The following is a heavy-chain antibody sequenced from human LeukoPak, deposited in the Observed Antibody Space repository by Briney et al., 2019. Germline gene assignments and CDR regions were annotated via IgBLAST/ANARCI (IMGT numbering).Heavy chain of an antibody. CDR1: GSFFSNYW. D-gene: IGHD5-12*01. CDR2: IRRDGSER. CDR3: ARDWGSTGYDLYDS. Sequence: GGSLRLSCAPSGSFFSNYWMTWVRQAPGKGLEWVAHIRRDGSERHYVDSVKDRFTISRDNAKNSLDLQMDSLRAEDTAVYYCARDWGSTGYDLYDSWGQGTLVTVSS. V-gene: IGHV3-7*01. J-gene: IGHJ4*02.